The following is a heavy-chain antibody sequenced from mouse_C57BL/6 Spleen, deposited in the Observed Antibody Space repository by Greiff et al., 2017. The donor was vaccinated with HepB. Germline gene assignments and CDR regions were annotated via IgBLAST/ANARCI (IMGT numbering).Heavy chain of an antibody. J-gene: IGHJ2*01. CDR3: ARDRHYYGSSYDYFDY. V-gene: IGHV5-16*01. CDR2: INYDGSST. Sequence: EVQRVESEGGLVQPGSSMKLSCTASGFTFSDYYMAWVRQVPEKGLEWVANINYDGSSTYYLDSLKSRFIISRDTAKNILYLQMSSLKSEDTATYYCARDRHYYGSSYDYFDYWGQGTTLIVSS. D-gene: IGHD1-1*01. CDR1: GFTFSDYY.